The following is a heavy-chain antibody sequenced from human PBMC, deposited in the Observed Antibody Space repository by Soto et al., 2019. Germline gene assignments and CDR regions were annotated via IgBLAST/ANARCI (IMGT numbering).Heavy chain of an antibody. J-gene: IGHJ3*02. Sequence: PSETLSLTCAVYGGSFSGYYWSWIRQPPGKGLEWIGEINHSGSTNYNPSLKSRVTISVDTSKNQFSLKLSSVTAADTAVYYCARGYYDFWSGYYRTHDAFDIWGQGTMVT. CDR2: INHSGST. D-gene: IGHD3-3*01. CDR1: GGSFSGYY. V-gene: IGHV4-34*01. CDR3: ARGYYDFWSGYYRTHDAFDI.